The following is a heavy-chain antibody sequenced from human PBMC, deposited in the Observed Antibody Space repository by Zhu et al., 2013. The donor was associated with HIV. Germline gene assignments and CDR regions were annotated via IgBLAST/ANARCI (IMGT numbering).Heavy chain of an antibody. CDR1: GYTFTRFG. CDR3: ATSDEYSTSEGWGWFDP. Sequence: QAQLVQSGTEVKKPGASVKVSCQASGYTFTRFGISWVRQAPGQGLEWMGWISPKNGDTNYAQNFQGKVTMTTDTSTNTAYMELMRLTSDDTAVYYCATSDEYSTSEGWGWFDPWGQGTLGHHLL. CDR2: ISPKNGDT. D-gene: IGHD6-6*01. V-gene: IGHV1-18*01. J-gene: IGHJ5*02.